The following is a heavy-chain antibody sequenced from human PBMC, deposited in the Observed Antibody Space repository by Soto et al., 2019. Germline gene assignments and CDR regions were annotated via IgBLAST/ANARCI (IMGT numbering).Heavy chain of an antibody. Sequence: PSETLSLTCTVSGGSISSYYWSWIRQPPGKGLEWIGYIYYSGSTNYNPSLKSRVTISVDTSKNQFSLKLSSVTAADTAVYYCARVGYSSRPRGWFDPWGQGTLVTVSS. D-gene: IGHD6-13*01. J-gene: IGHJ5*02. V-gene: IGHV4-59*01. CDR2: IYYSGST. CDR1: GGSISSYY. CDR3: ARVGYSSRPRGWFDP.